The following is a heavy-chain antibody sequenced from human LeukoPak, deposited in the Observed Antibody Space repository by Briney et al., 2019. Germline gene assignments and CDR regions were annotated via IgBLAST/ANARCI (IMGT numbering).Heavy chain of an antibody. CDR1: GGTFSSYA. Sequence: SVKLSCKASGGTFSSYAISWGRQAPEQRVEWLGGIIPIFGTANSAQNFQGRVPITVDESTSTAYMELSSLRSEDTAVYYCARDSGADIVVVPAASDYWGQGTLVTVSS. CDR2: IIPIFGTA. V-gene: IGHV1-69*01. D-gene: IGHD2-2*01. CDR3: ARDSGADIVVVPAASDY. J-gene: IGHJ4*02.